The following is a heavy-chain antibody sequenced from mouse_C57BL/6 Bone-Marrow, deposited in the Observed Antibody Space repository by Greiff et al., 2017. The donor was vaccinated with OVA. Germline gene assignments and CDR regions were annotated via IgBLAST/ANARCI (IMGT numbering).Heavy chain of an antibody. V-gene: IGHV1-9*01. CDR2: ILPGSGGT. J-gene: IGHJ2*01. CDR1: GYTFTGYW. D-gene: IGHD3-2*02. CDR3: ARRQLRD. Sequence: VKLQESGAELMKPGASVKLSCKATGYTFTGYWIEWVKQRPGHGLEWIGEILPGSGGTNYNEKFKGKATFTADTSSNTAYIQLSSLTTGDYAIYYSARRQLRDWGQGTTLTVSS.